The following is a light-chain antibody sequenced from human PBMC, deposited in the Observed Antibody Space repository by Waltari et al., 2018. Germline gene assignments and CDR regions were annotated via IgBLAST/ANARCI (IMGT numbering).Light chain of an antibody. CDR1: RSNIGAGHD. CDR2: RDN. J-gene: IGLJ2*01. Sequence: QSVLTQPPSMSGAPGQRLTISCIGSRSNIGAGHDVHWYQLLPGAAPKLLLYRDNNRPSGVPDRFSASKSGTSASLAITGLQAQDEADYYCQSYDSSLGVVFGGGTKVTVL. CDR3: QSYDSSLGVV. V-gene: IGLV1-40*01.